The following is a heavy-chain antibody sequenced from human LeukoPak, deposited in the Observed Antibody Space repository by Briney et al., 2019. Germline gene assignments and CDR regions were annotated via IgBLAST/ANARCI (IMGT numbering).Heavy chain of an antibody. D-gene: IGHD3-16*01. J-gene: IGHJ6*02. CDR2: INHNGNVN. V-gene: IGHV3-7*03. Sequence: GRSLRLSCVASGFYFDDYGMHWARQAPGKGLEWVASINHNGNVNYYVDSVKGRFTISRDNAKNSLYLQMSNLRAEDTAVYFCARGGGLDVWGQGATVTVSS. CDR3: ARGGGLDV. CDR1: GFYFDDYG.